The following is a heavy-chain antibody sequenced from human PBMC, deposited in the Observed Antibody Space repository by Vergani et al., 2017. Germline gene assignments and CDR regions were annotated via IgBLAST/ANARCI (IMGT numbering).Heavy chain of an antibody. V-gene: IGHV2-5*02. CDR3: AHRRVGATGGAFDI. CDR2: IYWDDAK. CDR1: GFSLSTSGVG. Sequence: QITLKESGPTLVKPTQTLTLTCTFSGFSLSTSGVGVGWIRQPPGKALEWLALIYWDDAKRYSPSRKSRPTITKDTSKNQVVLTMTNMDPVDTAKYYCAHRRVGATGGAFDIWGQGTMVTVSS. D-gene: IGHD1-26*01. J-gene: IGHJ3*02.